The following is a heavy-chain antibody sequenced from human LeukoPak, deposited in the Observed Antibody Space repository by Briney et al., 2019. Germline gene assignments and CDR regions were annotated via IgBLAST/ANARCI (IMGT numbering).Heavy chain of an antibody. V-gene: IGHV3-21*01. CDR2: ISSSSSYI. D-gene: IGHD6-13*01. CDR3: ATAGRSSTAAGTSDFDP. J-gene: IGHJ5*02. CDR1: GFTFSSYS. Sequence: GGSLRLSYAASGFTFSSYSMNWVRQAPGKGLEWVSSISSSSSYIYYADSVKGRFTISRDNAKNSLYLQMNSLRAEDTAVYYCATAGRSSTAAGTSDFDPWGQGTLVTVSS.